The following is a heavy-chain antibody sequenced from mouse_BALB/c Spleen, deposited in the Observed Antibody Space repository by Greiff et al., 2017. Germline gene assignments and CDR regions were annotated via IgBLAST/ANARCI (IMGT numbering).Heavy chain of an antibody. J-gene: IGHJ4*01. V-gene: IGHV1-14*01. CDR3: ASVYDYEGYAMDY. Sequence: VQLQQSGPELVKPGASVKMSCKASGYTFTSYVMHWVKQTPGQGLEWIGYIYPYNDGTKYNEKFKGKATLTSDKSSSTAYMELSSLTSEDSAVYCCASVYDYEGYAMDYWGQGTSVTVSS. CDR2: IYPYNDGT. D-gene: IGHD2-4*01. CDR1: GYTFTSYV.